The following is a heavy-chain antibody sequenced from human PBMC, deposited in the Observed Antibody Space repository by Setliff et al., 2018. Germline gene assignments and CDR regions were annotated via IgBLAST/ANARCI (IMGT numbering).Heavy chain of an antibody. Sequence: SETLSLTCAVYGGSFSGHYWSWIRQPPGKGLEWIGEINHSGSTNYNPSLKSRVTISVDTSKNQFSLKLSSVTAADTAVYYCARGELGNDYWGQGTLVTVSS. CDR2: INHSGST. J-gene: IGHJ4*02. CDR1: GGSFSGHY. D-gene: IGHD7-27*01. V-gene: IGHV4-34*01. CDR3: ARGELGNDY.